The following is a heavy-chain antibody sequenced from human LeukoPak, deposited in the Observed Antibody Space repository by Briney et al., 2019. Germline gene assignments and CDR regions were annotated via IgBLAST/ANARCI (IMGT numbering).Heavy chain of an antibody. CDR1: GFTFSSYS. CDR3: ARVPQGLGALGYMDV. CDR2: ISSSSSYI. V-gene: IGHV3-21*01. D-gene: IGHD3-22*01. J-gene: IGHJ6*03. Sequence: PGGSLRLSCAASGFTFSSYSMNWVRQAPGKGLEWVSSISSSSSYIYYADSVKGRFTISRDNAKNSLYLQMNSLRAEDTAVYYCARVPQGLGALGYMDVWGKGTTVTVSS.